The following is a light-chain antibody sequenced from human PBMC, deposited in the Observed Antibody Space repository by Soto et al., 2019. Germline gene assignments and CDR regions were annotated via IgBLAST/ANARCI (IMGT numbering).Light chain of an antibody. V-gene: IGKV3-15*01. CDR1: QSVSSN. J-gene: IGKJ1*01. Sequence: IVMTPSPSSLSVSPGERATLPCRASQSVSSNLAWYQQKPGQAPRLLIYGASTRATGIPARFSGSGSGTEFTLTISSLQSEDFAVYYCQQYNNWPPWTFGQGTKVDI. CDR3: QQYNNWPPWT. CDR2: GAS.